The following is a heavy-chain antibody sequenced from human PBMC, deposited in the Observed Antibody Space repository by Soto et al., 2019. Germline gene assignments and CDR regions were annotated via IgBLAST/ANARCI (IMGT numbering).Heavy chain of an antibody. D-gene: IGHD1-1*01. Sequence: GGSLRLSCAASGFTFSSYSMNWVRQAPGKGLEWVSYISSSSSTIYYADSVKGRFTISRDNAKNSLYLQMNSLRAEDTAVYYCARGVRQAEYYYYMDVWGKGTTVTVSS. J-gene: IGHJ6*03. CDR1: GFTFSSYS. V-gene: IGHV3-48*01. CDR3: ARGVRQAEYYYYMDV. CDR2: ISSSSSTI.